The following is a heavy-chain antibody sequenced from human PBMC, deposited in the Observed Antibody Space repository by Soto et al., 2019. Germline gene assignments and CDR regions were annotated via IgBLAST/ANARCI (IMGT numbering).Heavy chain of an antibody. J-gene: IGHJ6*03. Sequence: ASVKVSCKASGYTFTSYAMHWVRQAPGQRLEWMAWINAGNGNTKYSQKFQGRVTITGDTSASTAYMELSSLRAEDTAVYYCARGPYYYYYMDVWGKGTTVTVSS. CDR3: ARGPYYYYYMDV. CDR2: INAGNGNT. V-gene: IGHV1-3*01. CDR1: GYTFTSYA.